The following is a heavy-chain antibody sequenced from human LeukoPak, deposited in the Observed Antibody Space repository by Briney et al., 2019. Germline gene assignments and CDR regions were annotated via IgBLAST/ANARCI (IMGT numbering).Heavy chain of an antibody. D-gene: IGHD6-13*01. CDR2: INACNGNT. J-gene: IGHJ3*02. CDR1: GYTFTSYA. Sequence: ASVKVSCKASGYTFTSYAMHWVRQAPGQRLEWMGWINACNGNTKYSQKFQGRVTITRDTSASTAYMELSSLRSEDTAVYYCARDLRYSSTDAFDIWGQGTMVTVSS. V-gene: IGHV1-3*01. CDR3: ARDLRYSSTDAFDI.